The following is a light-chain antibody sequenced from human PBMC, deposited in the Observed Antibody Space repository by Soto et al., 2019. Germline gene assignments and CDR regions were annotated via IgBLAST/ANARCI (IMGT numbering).Light chain of an antibody. Sequence: QSVLTQPPSVSGAPGQRVTISCTGSSSNIGAGYDVHWYQQLPGTAPKFLIYGNSNRPSGVPDRFSGYKSGTSASLAITGLQAEDEADYYCQSYDSSLSGYVVFGGGTKLTVL. CDR1: SSNIGAGYD. V-gene: IGLV1-40*01. CDR2: GNS. J-gene: IGLJ2*01. CDR3: QSYDSSLSGYVV.